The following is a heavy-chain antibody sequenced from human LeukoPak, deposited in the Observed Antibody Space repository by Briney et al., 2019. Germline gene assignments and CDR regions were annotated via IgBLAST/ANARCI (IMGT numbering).Heavy chain of an antibody. V-gene: IGHV3-74*01. Sequence: GGSLRLSCAASEFTFSAYWMHWVRQVPGKGLVWVSRINGDGSSTSYADSVKGRFTISRDNAKNTLYLQMNSLRAEDTAVYYCARDLELTYYDSSGYDYWGQGTPVTVSS. D-gene: IGHD3-22*01. CDR3: ARDLELTYYDSSGYDY. CDR2: INGDGSST. J-gene: IGHJ4*02. CDR1: EFTFSAYW.